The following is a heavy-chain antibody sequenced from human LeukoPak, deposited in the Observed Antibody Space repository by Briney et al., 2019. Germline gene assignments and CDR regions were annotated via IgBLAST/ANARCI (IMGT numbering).Heavy chain of an antibody. CDR3: ARVAVRGDYYYMDV. CDR2: IYTSGST. D-gene: IGHD3-10*01. V-gene: IGHV4-4*07. Sequence: SETLSLTCTVSGGSISSYYWSWIRQPAGKGLEWIGRIYTSGSTNYNPSLKSRVTMSVDTSKNQFSLKLSSVTAADTAVYYCARVAVRGDYYYMDVWGKGTTVTISS. CDR1: GGSISSYY. J-gene: IGHJ6*03.